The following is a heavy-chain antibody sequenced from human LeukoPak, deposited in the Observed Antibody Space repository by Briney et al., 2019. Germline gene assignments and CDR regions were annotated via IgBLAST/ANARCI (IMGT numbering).Heavy chain of an antibody. CDR2: IYHSGST. V-gene: IGHV4-39*07. D-gene: IGHD2-2*01. Sequence: SETLSLTCAVSGGSISSTSYYWAWIRQPPGKGLEWIGSIYHSGSTYYNPSLKSRVTISVDTSKNQFSLKLSSVTAADTAVYYCARDIGRVVPAAYNWFDPWGQGTLVTVSS. J-gene: IGHJ5*02. CDR3: ARDIGRVVPAAYNWFDP. CDR1: GGSISSTSYY.